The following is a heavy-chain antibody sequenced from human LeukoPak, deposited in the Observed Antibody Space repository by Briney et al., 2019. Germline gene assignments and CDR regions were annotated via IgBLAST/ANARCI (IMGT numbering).Heavy chain of an antibody. CDR2: ISGSGLST. J-gene: IGHJ4*02. CDR3: AKVVSSSWPYFDY. D-gene: IGHD6-13*01. Sequence: PGGSLRLSCAASGVTFSTYAMSWVRQAPGKGLEWVSGISGSGLSTSYADSVKGRFTISRDNSKNTLYLQMNSLRAEDTAVCYCAKVVSSSWPYFDYWGQGTLVTVSS. V-gene: IGHV3-23*01. CDR1: GVTFSTYA.